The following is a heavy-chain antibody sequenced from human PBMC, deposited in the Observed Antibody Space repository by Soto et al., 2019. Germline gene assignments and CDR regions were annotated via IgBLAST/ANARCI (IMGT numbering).Heavy chain of an antibody. CDR3: ARERTSMIVVGTTDY. Sequence: GGSLRLSCAASGFTFSSYWMHWVRQAPGKGLVWVSRINSDGSSTSYADSVKGRFTISRDNAKNTLYLQMNSLRAEDTAVYYCARERTSMIVVGTTDYWGQGSLVTVSS. CDR2: INSDGSST. D-gene: IGHD3-22*01. CDR1: GFTFSSYW. V-gene: IGHV3-74*01. J-gene: IGHJ4*02.